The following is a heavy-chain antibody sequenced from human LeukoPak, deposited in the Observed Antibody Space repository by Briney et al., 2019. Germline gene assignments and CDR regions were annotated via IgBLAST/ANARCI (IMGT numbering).Heavy chain of an antibody. D-gene: IGHD7-27*01. CDR2: INPNSGGT. J-gene: IGHJ4*02. V-gene: IGHV1-2*02. CDR3: ARALPSLGFYFDY. CDR1: GYTFTGYY. Sequence: ASVKVSCKASGYTFTGYYIHWVRQAPGQGLEWMGWINPNSGGTKNAQKFQGRVTMTRDTSISTAYMELNRLTSDDTAVYYCARALPSLGFYFDYWGQGTLVTVSS.